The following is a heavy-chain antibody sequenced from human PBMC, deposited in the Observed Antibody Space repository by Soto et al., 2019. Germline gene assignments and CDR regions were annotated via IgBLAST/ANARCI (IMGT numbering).Heavy chain of an antibody. V-gene: IGHV5-10-1*01. CDR1: GYSFTSYW. J-gene: IGHJ6*02. D-gene: IGHD2-15*01. CDR3: ARRLIVGPPAASCMDV. Sequence: GESLKISCKGSGYSFTSYWISWVRQMPGKGLEWMGRIDPSDSYTNYSPSFQGHVTISADKSISTAYLQWSSLKASDTAMYYCARRLIVGPPAASCMDVWGQGTTVTVSS. CDR2: IDPSDSYT.